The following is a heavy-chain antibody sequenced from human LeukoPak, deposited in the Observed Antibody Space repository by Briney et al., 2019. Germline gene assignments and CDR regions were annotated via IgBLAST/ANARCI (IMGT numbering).Heavy chain of an antibody. CDR2: ISYDGSNK. V-gene: IGHV3-30*18. CDR3: AKDAD. Sequence: PGGSLRLSCAASGFTFSSYGMHWVRQAPGKGLEWVAVISYDGSNKYYADSVKGRFTISRDNSKNTLYLQMNSLRAEDTAAYYCAKDADWGQGTLVTVSS. J-gene: IGHJ4*02. CDR1: GFTFSSYG.